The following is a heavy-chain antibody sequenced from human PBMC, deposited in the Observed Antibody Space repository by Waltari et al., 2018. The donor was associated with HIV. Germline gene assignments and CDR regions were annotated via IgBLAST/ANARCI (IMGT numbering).Heavy chain of an antibody. V-gene: IGHV3-20*04. CDR2: ISGDGENS. Sequence: EVELLESGGKLVPPGGSLRLSCEVVGFTFSDYFMNWVRQGPGKVLKWVAGISGDGENSFFIDSLRGRATVSRANSKNTLFLEISNLRFEDTATYYCARTFGVVWGAPKFFDHWGRGTLVSVSS. CDR3: ARTFGVVWGAPKFFDH. D-gene: IGHD3-10*01. J-gene: IGHJ4*02. CDR1: GFTFSDYF.